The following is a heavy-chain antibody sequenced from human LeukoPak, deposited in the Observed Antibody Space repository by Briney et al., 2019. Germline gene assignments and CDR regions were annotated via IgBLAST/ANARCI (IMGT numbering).Heavy chain of an antibody. D-gene: IGHD6-19*01. CDR2: ISWDGGST. J-gene: IGHJ4*02. Sequence: GGSLRLSCAASGFTFDDYAMHWVRQAPGKGLEWVSLISWDGGSTYYADSVKGRFTISRDNSKNSLYLQMNSLRAEDTALYYCAKDRTVAGRGIFDYWGQGTLVTVSS. CDR1: GFTFDDYA. V-gene: IGHV3-43D*03. CDR3: AKDRTVAGRGIFDY.